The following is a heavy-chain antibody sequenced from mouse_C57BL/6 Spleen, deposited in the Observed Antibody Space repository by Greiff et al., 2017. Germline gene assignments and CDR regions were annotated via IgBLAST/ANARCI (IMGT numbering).Heavy chain of an antibody. Sequence: EVQVVESGEGLVKPGGSLKLSCAASGFTFSSYAMSWVRQTPEKRLEWVAYISGGGDYIYYADTVKGRFTISRDNARNTLYLQMSSLKSEDTAMYYCTRDHYGSHWYFDVWGTGTTVTVSS. J-gene: IGHJ1*03. CDR3: TRDHYGSHWYFDV. V-gene: IGHV5-9-1*02. CDR2: ISGGGDYI. D-gene: IGHD1-1*01. CDR1: GFTFSSYA.